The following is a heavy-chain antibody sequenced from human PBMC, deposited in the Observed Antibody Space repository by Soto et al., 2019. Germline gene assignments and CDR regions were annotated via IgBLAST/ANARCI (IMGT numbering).Heavy chain of an antibody. V-gene: IGHV3-23*01. D-gene: IGHD1-26*01. CDR3: AKGFIVAATTPEFDY. CDR2: VTDSGGKT. CDR1: GFTFTTYA. J-gene: IGHJ4*02. Sequence: GGSLRLSCAASGFTFTTYAMSLVRQAPGKGLEWVSGVTDSGGKTYYADSVKGRFTISRDNSKNTLYLQMNSLRAEDTAVYYCAKGFIVAATTPEFDYWGQGTLVTVSS.